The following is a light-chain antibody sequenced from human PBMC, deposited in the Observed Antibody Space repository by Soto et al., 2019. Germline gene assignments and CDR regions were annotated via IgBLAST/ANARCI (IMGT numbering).Light chain of an antibody. J-gene: IGKJ1*01. V-gene: IGKV3-20*01. CDR3: QQYGGSTRT. CDR1: QSLTSSY. CDR2: GAS. Sequence: IVMTQSPATLPVSPGERATPSCSASQSLTSSYLAWYQQKPGQAPRILIYGASSRATGVPARITGSGSGTDFTLSISRMEPEDFAVYYCQQYGGSTRTFGQGTKVDIK.